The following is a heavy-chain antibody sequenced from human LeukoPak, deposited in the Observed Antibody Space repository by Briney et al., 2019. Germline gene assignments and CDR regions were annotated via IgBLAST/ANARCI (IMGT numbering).Heavy chain of an antibody. CDR3: ASGLRFLEWLPVDY. D-gene: IGHD3-3*01. CDR2: IIPILGIA. V-gene: IGHV1-69*02. Sequence: SVKVSCKASGGTFSSYTISWVRQAPGQGLEWMGRIIPILGIANYAQKYQGRVTITADKSTSTAYMELSSLRSEDTAVYYCASGLRFLEWLPVDYWGQGTLVTVSS. CDR1: GGTFSSYT. J-gene: IGHJ4*02.